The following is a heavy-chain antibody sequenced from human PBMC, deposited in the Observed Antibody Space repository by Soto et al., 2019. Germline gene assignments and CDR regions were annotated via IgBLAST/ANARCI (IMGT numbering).Heavy chain of an antibody. Sequence: SETLSLTCTVSGGPVSSGSYYWSWIRQPPGKGLEWIGYIYYSGSTNYNPSLKSRVTISVDTSKNQFSLKLSSVTAADTAVYYCARDLVVRGNPGYYYGMDVWGQGTTVTVSS. V-gene: IGHV4-61*01. D-gene: IGHD3-10*01. CDR2: IYYSGST. J-gene: IGHJ6*02. CDR3: ARDLVVRGNPGYYYGMDV. CDR1: GGPVSSGSYY.